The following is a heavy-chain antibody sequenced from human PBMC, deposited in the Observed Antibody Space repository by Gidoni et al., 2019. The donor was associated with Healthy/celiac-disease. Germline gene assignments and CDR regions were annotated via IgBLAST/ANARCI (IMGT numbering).Heavy chain of an antibody. V-gene: IGHV4-34*01. CDR3: ARGGKQWLRD. CDR2: INHSGST. Sequence: QVQLQQWGAGLCKPSGTLSLTCPVYGGSFSGYYWSWIRQPPGKRLEWIVEINHSGSTNYNPPLKSRVTISVDTSKNQFSLKLSSVPAADTAVYYCARGGKQWLRDWGQGTLVTVSS. D-gene: IGHD6-19*01. CDR1: GGSFSGYY. J-gene: IGHJ1*01.